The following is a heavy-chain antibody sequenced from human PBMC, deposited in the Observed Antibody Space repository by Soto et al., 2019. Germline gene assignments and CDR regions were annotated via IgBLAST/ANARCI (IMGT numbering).Heavy chain of an antibody. V-gene: IGHV3-30-3*01. J-gene: IGHJ4*02. CDR2: ISYDGSNK. CDR3: ARDRTARQLVPFDY. D-gene: IGHD6-6*01. CDR1: GFTFSSYA. Sequence: QVQLVESGGGVVQPGRSLRLSCAASGFTFSSYAMHWVRQAPGKGLEWVAVISYDGSNKYYADSVKGRFTISRDNSKNPLYLQMNSLSAEDTAVYYCARDRTARQLVPFDYWGQGTLVTVSS.